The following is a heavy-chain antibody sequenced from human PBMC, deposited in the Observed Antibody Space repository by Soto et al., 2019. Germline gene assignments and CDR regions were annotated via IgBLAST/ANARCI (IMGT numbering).Heavy chain of an antibody. CDR1: GGTFSSYT. V-gene: IGHV1-69*08. D-gene: IGHD1-1*01. J-gene: IGHJ4*02. Sequence: QVQLVQSGAEVKKPGSSVKVSCKASGGTFSSYTITWVRQAPGQGLEWLGRIIPIFGVTNYAQKFQDRVTINPDRSKTPGYNELSRLISEGTAVYYCVRDWESTTQTWGFGDSWGQGTLVTVSS. CDR2: IIPIFGVT. CDR3: VRDWESTTQTWGFGDS.